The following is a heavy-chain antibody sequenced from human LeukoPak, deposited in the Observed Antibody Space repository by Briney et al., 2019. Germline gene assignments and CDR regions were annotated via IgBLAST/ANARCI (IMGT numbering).Heavy chain of an antibody. V-gene: IGHV4-59*01. CDR2: IYYSGST. CDR1: ADSISRYY. CDR3: AREHRSSAQNWFDP. J-gene: IGHJ5*02. D-gene: IGHD6-13*01. Sequence: SETLSLTCTVPADSISRYYCASVLQPPGPGLWWLQYIYYSGSTNYDPSLKSRVTISVDPSKTQFSLELSAVTAADPALYYCAREHRSSAQNWFDPRGQGTLVTVSS.